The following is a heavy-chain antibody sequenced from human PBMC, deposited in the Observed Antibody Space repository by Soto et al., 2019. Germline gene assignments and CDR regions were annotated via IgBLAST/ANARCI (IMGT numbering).Heavy chain of an antibody. CDR1: GYTFTAYY. CDR3: AKSRGSYTVDY. Sequence: QVQLVQSGAEVRKPGASVHVSCKTSGYTFTAYYIHWVRQAPGQGLEWMGWIDPASGGTNIAQKFQGWATMTTDTSITTAYLQLSRLTSDDTAVYYCAKSRGSYTVDYWCQGTLVTVSS. J-gene: IGHJ4*02. CDR2: IDPASGGT. V-gene: IGHV1-2*04. D-gene: IGHD1-26*01.